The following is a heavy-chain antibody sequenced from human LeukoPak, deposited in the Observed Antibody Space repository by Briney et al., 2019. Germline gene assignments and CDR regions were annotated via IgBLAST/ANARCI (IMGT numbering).Heavy chain of an antibody. J-gene: IGHJ4*02. Sequence: GGSLRFSCAASGFTFSSYAMSWVRQAPGKGLEWVSAISGSGGSTYYADSVKGRFTISRDNSKNTLYLQMNSLRAEDTAVYYCAKDRVPRRYCSGGSCYVGAVDYWGQGTLVTVSS. V-gene: IGHV3-23*01. D-gene: IGHD2-15*01. CDR3: AKDRVPRRYCSGGSCYVGAVDY. CDR2: ISGSGGST. CDR1: GFTFSSYA.